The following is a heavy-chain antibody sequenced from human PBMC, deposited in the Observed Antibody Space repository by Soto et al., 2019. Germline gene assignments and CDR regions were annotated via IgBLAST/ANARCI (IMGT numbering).Heavy chain of an antibody. J-gene: IGHJ6*02. CDR1: GFTFSNYA. CDR2: ISGGGNST. CDR3: AKTESSGWSSRYSMVV. V-gene: IGHV3-23*01. Sequence: GGSLRLSCAASGFTFSNYAMTWVRQAPGKGLEWVSGISGGGNSTYYADSVKGRFTISRDNSKNALYLQMNSLRAEVTAVYYCAKTESSGWSSRYSMVVWGQGIMVTVSS. D-gene: IGHD6-19*01.